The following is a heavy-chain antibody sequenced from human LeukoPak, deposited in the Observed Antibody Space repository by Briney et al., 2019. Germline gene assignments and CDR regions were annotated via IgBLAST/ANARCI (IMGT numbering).Heavy chain of an antibody. D-gene: IGHD3-10*01. J-gene: IGHJ4*02. V-gene: IGHV3-33*06. CDR2: IWYDGSRE. Sequence: PGGSLRLSCAASGFTFMTFGMHWVRQAPGEGLEWVGVIWYDGSREDYADAVKGRFTSSRDHSKSSLDLQKNRPRAEDTALYYCAKGSWFGEYYYFDPRGQGAPVTVSS. CDR1: GFTFMTFG. CDR3: AKGSWFGEYYYFDP.